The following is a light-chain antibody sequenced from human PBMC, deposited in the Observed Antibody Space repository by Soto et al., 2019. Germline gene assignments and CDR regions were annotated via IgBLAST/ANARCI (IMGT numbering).Light chain of an antibody. CDR1: QSVSSSY. V-gene: IGKV3-20*01. Sequence: EIGLTQSPATLSLSPGERATLSCRASQSVSSSYLAWHQQKPGQAPRLLIYGASSRATGIPDTVSGSGSGRDFTLTISRLEPEDFAVYYCQQYGGSPYTFGQGTKLEI. CDR3: QQYGGSPYT. J-gene: IGKJ2*01. CDR2: GAS.